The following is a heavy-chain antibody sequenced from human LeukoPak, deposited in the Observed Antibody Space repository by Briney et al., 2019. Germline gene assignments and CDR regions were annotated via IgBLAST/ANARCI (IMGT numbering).Heavy chain of an antibody. D-gene: IGHD1-7*01. J-gene: IGHJ5*02. V-gene: IGHV3-33*01. CDR2: IWYDGSNK. CDR3: ARAKLELRYDWSDP. Sequence: PGGSLRLSCAASGFTFSSYGMHWVRQAPGKGLEWVAVIWYDGSNKYYADSVKGRFTISRDNSKNTLYLQMNSLRAEDTAVYYCARAKLELRYDWSDPWGQGTLVTVSS. CDR1: GFTFSSYG.